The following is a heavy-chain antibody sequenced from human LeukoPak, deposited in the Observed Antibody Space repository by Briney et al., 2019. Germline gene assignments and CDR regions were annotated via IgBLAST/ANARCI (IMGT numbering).Heavy chain of an antibody. CDR2: IYNSGST. V-gene: IGHV4-39*07. Sequence: SETLSLSCTVSGGSISSSSYYWGWIRQPPGKGLEWIGSIYNSGSTNYSPSLKSRVTISIDTSKNQFSLKLSSVTAADTAVYYCARAVGDGYNYRSWHFDYWGQGTLVTVSS. CDR1: GGSISSSSYY. D-gene: IGHD5-24*01. CDR3: ARAVGDGYNYRSWHFDY. J-gene: IGHJ4*02.